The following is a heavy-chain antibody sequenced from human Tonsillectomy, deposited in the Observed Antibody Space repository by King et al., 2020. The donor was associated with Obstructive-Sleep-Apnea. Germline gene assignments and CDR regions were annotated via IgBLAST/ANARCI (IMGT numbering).Heavy chain of an antibody. J-gene: IGHJ5*02. Sequence: VQLVESGAEVKKPGESLKISCKGSGYSFTSYWIGWVRQMPGKGLEWMGSIYPGDSDTRYSPSFQGQVTISADKSISTAYLQWRSLKASDTAMYYCARRPRYCSSTSCYGNNWFDPWGQGTLVTVSS. CDR3: ARRPRYCSSTSCYGNNWFDP. CDR1: GYSFTSYW. D-gene: IGHD2-2*01. V-gene: IGHV5-51*01. CDR2: IYPGDSDT.